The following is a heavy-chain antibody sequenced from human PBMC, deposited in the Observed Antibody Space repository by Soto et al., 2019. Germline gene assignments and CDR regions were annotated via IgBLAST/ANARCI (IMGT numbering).Heavy chain of an antibody. D-gene: IGHD3-3*01. CDR2: ISYDGSNK. CDR3: ARDYYDFWSGYFDP. CDR1: GFTFSSYA. Sequence: VGSLRLSCAASGFTFSSYAMHWVRQAPGKGLEWVAVISYDGSNKYYADSVKGRFTISRDNSKNTLYLQMNSLRAEDTAVYYCARDYYDFWSGYFDPWGQGTLVTVSS. J-gene: IGHJ5*02. V-gene: IGHV3-30-3*01.